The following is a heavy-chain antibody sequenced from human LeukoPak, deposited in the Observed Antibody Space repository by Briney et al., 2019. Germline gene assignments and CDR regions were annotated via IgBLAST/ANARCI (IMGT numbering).Heavy chain of an antibody. CDR3: ARDRGILVLITEYYFDY. V-gene: IGHV3-7*01. CDR2: IKEDGSEK. CDR1: GFTFSSYW. Sequence: PGGSLRLSCAASGFTFSSYWLSWVRQAPGKGLEWVANIKEDGSEKYYVNSVKGRFTISRDNAKNSLYLQMNSLRAEDTAMYYCARDRGILVLITEYYFDYWGQGTLVTVSS. J-gene: IGHJ4*02. D-gene: IGHD3-22*01.